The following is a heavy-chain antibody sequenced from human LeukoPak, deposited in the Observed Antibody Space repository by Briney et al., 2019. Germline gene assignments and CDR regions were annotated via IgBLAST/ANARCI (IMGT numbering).Heavy chain of an antibody. J-gene: IGHJ4*02. CDR3: AKDIRRRGYSETYLPDY. CDR2: ISWNSGSI. V-gene: IGHV3-9*01. CDR1: GFTFDDYA. Sequence: PGRSLRLSCAASGFTFDDYAMHWVRQAPGKGLEWVSGISWNSGSIGYADSVKGRFTISRDNAKNSLYLQMNSLRAEDTALYYCAKDIRRRGYSETYLPDYWGQGTLVTVSS. D-gene: IGHD1-26*01.